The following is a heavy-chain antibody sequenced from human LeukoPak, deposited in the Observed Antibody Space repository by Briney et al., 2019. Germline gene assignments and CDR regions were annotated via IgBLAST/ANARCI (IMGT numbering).Heavy chain of an antibody. CDR3: VTEPGYCTCGRCYGGWFDP. Sequence: SETLSLTCAVYGGSFSGYYWSWIRQAPGKGLEWIGEINHSGNTNYNPSLKSRVTISVDTSKNQFSLKLSSVTAADTALYYGVTEPGYCTCGRCYGGWFDPWGQGTLVTVSS. V-gene: IGHV4-34*01. CDR2: INHSGNT. J-gene: IGHJ5*02. D-gene: IGHD2-15*01. CDR1: GGSFSGYY.